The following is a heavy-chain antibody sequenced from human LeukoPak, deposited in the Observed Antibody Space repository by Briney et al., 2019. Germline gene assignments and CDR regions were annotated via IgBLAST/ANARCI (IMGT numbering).Heavy chain of an antibody. Sequence: GGSLRLSCAASAFTFSSYWMNWVRQAPGKGLEWVAGIDEDGTEKCYVESVKGRFTISRDNAKKSVYLQMNSLRADDTAVYYCARAITAVDSYWGQGTLVTVSS. CDR2: IDEDGTEK. V-gene: IGHV3-7*01. CDR1: AFTFSSYW. D-gene: IGHD6-13*01. J-gene: IGHJ4*02. CDR3: ARAITAVDSY.